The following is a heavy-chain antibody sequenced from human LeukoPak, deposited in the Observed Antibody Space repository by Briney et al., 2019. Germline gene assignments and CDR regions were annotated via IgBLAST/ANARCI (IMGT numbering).Heavy chain of an antibody. V-gene: IGHV4-39*01. CDR2: IYYSART. D-gene: IGHD3-9*01. CDR1: YGSISDISYY. CDR3: ASAYYDILGGHFDY. J-gene: IGHJ4*02. Sequence: SETLSLTCTVSYGSISDISYYWGWIRQPPGKGLEWIGSIYYSARTYYNSSLKSRVTISVDTSKNQFSLKVTSVTAADTAVYYCASAYYDILGGHFDYWGQGTLVTVSS.